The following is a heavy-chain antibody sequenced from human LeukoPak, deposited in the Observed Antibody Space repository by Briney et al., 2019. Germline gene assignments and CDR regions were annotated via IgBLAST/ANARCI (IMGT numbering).Heavy chain of an antibody. CDR3: AKRGVVIRGILVIGYHQEAYHYDF. Sequence: GRCLRLSCVVAGLTLSNYAMTWVRQAPGKGLEWVSSISERDGSTTYADSVKGRFTISRDTSLNTLYLQMNNLRAEDTAVYFCAKRGVVIRGILVIGYHQEAYHYDFWGQGVLVTVSS. CDR1: GLTLSNYA. V-gene: IGHV3-23*01. J-gene: IGHJ4*02. D-gene: IGHD3-10*01. CDR2: ISERDGST.